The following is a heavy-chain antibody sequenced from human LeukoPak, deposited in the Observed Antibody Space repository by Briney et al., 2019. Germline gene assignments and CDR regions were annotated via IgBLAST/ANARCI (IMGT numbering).Heavy chain of an antibody. Sequence: GASLRLSCAASEFTFSSYAMSWVRQAPGKGLDWVSAISVSAGSTYYADSVKGRFTISRDYSKNTLYLQMNSLRAEDTAVYYCANFHCSSTSCHLSGYFQHCGQGTLVTVSS. V-gene: IGHV3-23*01. CDR1: EFTFSSYA. D-gene: IGHD2-2*01. CDR2: ISVSAGST. CDR3: ANFHCSSTSCHLSGYFQH. J-gene: IGHJ1*01.